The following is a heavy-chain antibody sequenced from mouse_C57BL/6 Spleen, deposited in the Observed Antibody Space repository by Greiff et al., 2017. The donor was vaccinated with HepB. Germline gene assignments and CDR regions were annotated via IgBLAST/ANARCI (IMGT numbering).Heavy chain of an antibody. V-gene: IGHV1-82*01. CDR2: IYPGDGDT. D-gene: IGHD3-2*02. Sequence: VKLVESGPELVKPGASVKISCKASGYAFSSSWMNWVKQRPGKGLEWIGRIYPGDGDTNYNGKFKGKATLTADKSSSTAYMQLSSLTSEDSAVYFCAKLNSSGYVSYAMDYWGQGTSVTVSS. J-gene: IGHJ4*01. CDR3: AKLNSSGYVSYAMDY. CDR1: GYAFSSSW.